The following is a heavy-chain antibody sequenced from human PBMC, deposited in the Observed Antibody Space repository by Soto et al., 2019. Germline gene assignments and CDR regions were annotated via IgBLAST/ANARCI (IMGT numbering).Heavy chain of an antibody. V-gene: IGHV2-70*11. CDR3: ARAQVTRVRGNFVVSDAFDI. J-gene: IGHJ3*02. D-gene: IGHD3-10*01. CDR2: IDWDDDK. Sequence: SGPTLVNPTQTLTLTCTFSGFSLSTSGMCVSWIRQPPGKALEWLARIDWDDDKYYSTSLKTRLTISKDTSKNQVVLTMTNMDPVDTATYYCARAQVTRVRGNFVVSDAFDIWGQGTMVTVSS. CDR1: GFSLSTSGMC.